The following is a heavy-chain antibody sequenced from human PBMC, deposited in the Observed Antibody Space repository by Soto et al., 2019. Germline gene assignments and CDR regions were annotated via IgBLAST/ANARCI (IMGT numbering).Heavy chain of an antibody. CDR2: MSPNSSNT. Sequence: QVQLVQSGAEVKKPGDSVKVTCKASGYTFTSYDINWVRQATGQGLEWVGWMSPNSSNTGYAQKFQGRVTMTRTTSASTAYMELTSLRSDDTAVYYCARGPPNWGFDYWGQGTLVTISS. V-gene: IGHV1-8*01. CDR3: ARGPPNWGFDY. J-gene: IGHJ4*02. CDR1: GYTFTSYD. D-gene: IGHD7-27*01.